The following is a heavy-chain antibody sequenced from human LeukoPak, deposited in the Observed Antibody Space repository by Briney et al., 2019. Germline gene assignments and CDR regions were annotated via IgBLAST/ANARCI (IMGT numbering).Heavy chain of an antibody. CDR3: ASGGAYYFDY. V-gene: IGHV4-39*07. CDR2: IYYSGST. D-gene: IGHD3-10*01. J-gene: IGHJ4*02. CDR1: GGSISSSSYY. Sequence: SETLSLTCTVSGGSISSSSYYWGWIRQPPGKGLEWIGSIYYSGSTYYNPFLKSRVTISVDTSKNQFSLKLSSVTAADTAVYYCASGGAYYFDYWGQGTLVTVSS.